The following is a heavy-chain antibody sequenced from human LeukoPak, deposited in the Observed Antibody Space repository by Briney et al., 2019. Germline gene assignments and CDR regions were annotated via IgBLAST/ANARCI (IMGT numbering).Heavy chain of an antibody. J-gene: IGHJ4*02. V-gene: IGHV3-11*04. D-gene: IGHD3-22*01. CDR2: ISGTGTTI. Sequence: GGSLRLSCAASGLTFSDYYMTWVRQAPGKGLEWVSSISGTGTTIYSADSVRGRFTVSRDNARNSLFLHMNSLRAEDTAVYYWAVQITMIVVVPYFDYWGQGTLVTVSS. CDR1: GLTFSDYY. CDR3: AVQITMIVVVPYFDY.